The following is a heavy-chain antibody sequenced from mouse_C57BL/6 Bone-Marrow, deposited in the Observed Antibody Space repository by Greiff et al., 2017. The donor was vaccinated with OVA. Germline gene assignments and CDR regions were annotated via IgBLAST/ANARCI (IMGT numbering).Heavy chain of an antibody. Sequence: EADGGLVQPKGSLKLSCAASGFSFNTYAMNWVRQAPGKGLEWVARIRSKSNNYATYYADSVKDRFTISRDDSESMLYLQMNNLKTEDTAMYYCVRHSGGSSNYYAMDYWGQGTSVTVSS. V-gene: IGHV10-1*01. CDR3: VRHSGGSSNYYAMDY. CDR1: GFSFNTYA. D-gene: IGHD1-1*01. CDR2: IRSKSNNYAT. J-gene: IGHJ4*01.